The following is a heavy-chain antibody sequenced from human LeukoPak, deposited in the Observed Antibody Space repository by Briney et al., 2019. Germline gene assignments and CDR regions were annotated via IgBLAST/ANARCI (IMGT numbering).Heavy chain of an antibody. V-gene: IGHV1-2*02. CDR2: INPNSGDT. CDR1: EYTFTAYY. CDR3: ATTIRGFPYNWFDP. J-gene: IGHJ5*02. Sequence: ASVKVSCKASEYTFTAYYIHWVRQAPGQGLEWVGWINPNSGDTNYAQRFRGRVTMTRDTSISTAYMEMSSLRSDDTAMYYCATTIRGFPYNWFDPWGQGTLVTVSS. D-gene: IGHD5-12*01.